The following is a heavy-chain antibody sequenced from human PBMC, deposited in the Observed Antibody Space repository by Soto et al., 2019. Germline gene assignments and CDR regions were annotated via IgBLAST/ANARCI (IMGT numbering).Heavy chain of an antibody. CDR1: GFTFSSYG. CDR2: ISYDGSNK. J-gene: IGHJ4*02. CDR3: AKDTRSPGGYFDY. V-gene: IGHV3-30*18. Sequence: QVQLVESGGGVVQPGRSLRLSCAAPGFTFSSYGMHWVRQAPGKGLEWVAVISYDGSNKYYADSVKGRFTISRDNSKNTLYLQMNSLRAEDTAVYYCAKDTRSPGGYFDYWGQGTLVTVSS. D-gene: IGHD3-16*01.